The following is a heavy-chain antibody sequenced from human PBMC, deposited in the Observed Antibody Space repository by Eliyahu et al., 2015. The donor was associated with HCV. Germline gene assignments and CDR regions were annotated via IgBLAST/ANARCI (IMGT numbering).Heavy chain of an antibody. CDR1: GFAFNNXK. CDR3: ARQSYDGSVFPYDSFDI. V-gene: IGHV3-21*02. D-gene: IGHD3-22*01. J-gene: IGHJ3*02. CDR2: ISSSSTYI. Sequence: DVQLVESGGGLVKPGESLRVSCAGSGFAFNNXKXAWVRQAPGRGLEWVASISSSSTYISYADSLKGRFTVSRDNSKTSMYLQMDSLRSEDTAVYYCARQSYDGSVFPYDSFDIWGEGTMVTVSS.